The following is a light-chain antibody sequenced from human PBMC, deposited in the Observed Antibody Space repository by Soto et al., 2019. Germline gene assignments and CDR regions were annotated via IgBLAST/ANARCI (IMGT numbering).Light chain of an antibody. CDR1: QSVSSY. J-gene: IGKJ4*01. Sequence: EIVLTQSPATLSLSPVERATLSCRASQSVSSYLAWYQQKPGQAPRLLIYDASNRATGIPARFSGSGSGTDFTLTISSLEPEDFAVYYCQQRSNWPRPTFGGGTKVDIK. V-gene: IGKV3-11*01. CDR2: DAS. CDR3: QQRSNWPRPT.